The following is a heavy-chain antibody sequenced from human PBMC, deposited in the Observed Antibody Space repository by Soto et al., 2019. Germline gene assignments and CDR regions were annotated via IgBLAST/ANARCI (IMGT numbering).Heavy chain of an antibody. J-gene: IGHJ5*02. D-gene: IGHD6-19*01. CDR3: ARDVAVAGTWFDP. Sequence: PSETLSLTCGVSGGTVASSHWWSWVRQSPGRGLEWIGNVYHTGDTNFNPSLQSRVTFSVDKSNNQFSLRLTSVTAADTAVYFCARDVAVAGTWFDPWGQGTLVTVSS. CDR2: VYHTGDT. V-gene: IGHV4-4*02. CDR1: GGTVASSHW.